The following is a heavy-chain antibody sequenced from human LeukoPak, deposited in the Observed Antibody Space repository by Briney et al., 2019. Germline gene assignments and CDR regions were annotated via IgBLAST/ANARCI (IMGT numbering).Heavy chain of an antibody. CDR1: GFTFSNAW. CDR3: ARTDIVVVLDITRRFDY. D-gene: IGHD2-15*01. J-gene: IGHJ4*02. Sequence: GGSLRLSCAASGFTFSNAWMSWVRQAPGKGLEWVGRIKSKTDGGTTDYAAPVKGRFTISRDDSKNTLYLQMNSLKTEDTAVYYCARTDIVVVLDITRRFDYWGQGTLVTVSS. CDR2: IKSKTDGGTT. V-gene: IGHV3-15*01.